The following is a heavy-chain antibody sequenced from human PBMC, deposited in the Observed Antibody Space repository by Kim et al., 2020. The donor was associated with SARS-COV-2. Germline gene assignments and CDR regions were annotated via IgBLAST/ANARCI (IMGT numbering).Heavy chain of an antibody. Sequence: SETLSLTCTVSGGSISSYYWSWIRQPPGKGLEWIGYIYYSGSTNYNPSLKSRVTISVDTSKNQFSLKLSSVTAADTAVYYCARVGYCSGGSCSGFDYWGQGTLVTVSS. D-gene: IGHD2-15*01. CDR2: IYYSGST. CDR1: GGSISSYY. V-gene: IGHV4-59*13. J-gene: IGHJ4*02. CDR3: ARVGYCSGGSCSGFDY.